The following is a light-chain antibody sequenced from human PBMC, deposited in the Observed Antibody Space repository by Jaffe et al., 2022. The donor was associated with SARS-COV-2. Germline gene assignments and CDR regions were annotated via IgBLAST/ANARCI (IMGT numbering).Light chain of an antibody. CDR3: AAWDDGLSAVV. CDR2: RSN. CDR1: SSNIGSNY. J-gene: IGLJ2*01. Sequence: QSVLTQPPSASGTPGQRVTISCSGSSSNIGSNYVYWYQQLPGTAPKVLIYRSNQRPSGVPDRFSGSKSGTSASLAISGLRSEDEAGYFCAAWDDGLSAVVFGGGTKLTVL. V-gene: IGLV1-47*01.